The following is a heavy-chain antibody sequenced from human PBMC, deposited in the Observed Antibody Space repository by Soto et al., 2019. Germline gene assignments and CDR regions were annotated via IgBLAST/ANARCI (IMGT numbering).Heavy chain of an antibody. CDR3: ARAGGLLVDY. Sequence: QVQLVESGGGVVQPGRSLRLSCAASGFMFSSYAMHWVRQAPGKGLEWVAVKTYDGSNKYYADSVNGRFTISRDNSKNPLYLQMNSLRAEDPAVYYCARAGGLLVDYWGQGTLVTVSS. D-gene: IGHD1-26*01. CDR2: KTYDGSNK. J-gene: IGHJ4*02. V-gene: IGHV3-30-3*01. CDR1: GFMFSSYA.